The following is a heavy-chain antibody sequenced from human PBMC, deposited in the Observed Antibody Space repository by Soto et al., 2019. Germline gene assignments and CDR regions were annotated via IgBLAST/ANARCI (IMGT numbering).Heavy chain of an antibody. CDR1: GGSISSSSYY. Sequence: SQTLSLTCTVSGGSISSSSYYCGWIRQPPGKGLEWIGSIYYSGRTYYNPSLKSRVTISVDTSKNQFSLKLSSVTAADTAVYYCARLKGIAAAGTLDYWGQGTLVTVSS. V-gene: IGHV4-39*01. CDR3: ARLKGIAAAGTLDY. D-gene: IGHD6-13*01. CDR2: IYYSGRT. J-gene: IGHJ4*02.